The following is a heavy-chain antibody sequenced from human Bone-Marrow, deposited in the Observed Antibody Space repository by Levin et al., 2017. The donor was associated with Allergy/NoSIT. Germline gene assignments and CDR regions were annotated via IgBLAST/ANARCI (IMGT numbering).Heavy chain of an antibody. CDR2: IYHSGNT. CDR1: TGSISSTNW. D-gene: IGHD4-23*01. Sequence: SSETLSLTCAVSTGSISSTNWWSWVRQPPGKGLEWIGEIYHSGNTNYNPSVKSRVTMSVDKSKNQFSLKLTSVTAADTAVYYCAVVGGNSAAFFHWGQGTLVTVS. CDR3: AVVGGNSAAFFH. V-gene: IGHV4-4*02. J-gene: IGHJ4*02.